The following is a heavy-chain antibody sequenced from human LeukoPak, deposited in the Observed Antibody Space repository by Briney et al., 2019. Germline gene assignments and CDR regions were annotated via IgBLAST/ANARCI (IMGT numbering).Heavy chain of an antibody. CDR1: GFTISSYW. CDR3: ARESVEYQRIQPLGYEFFDY. V-gene: IGHV3-7*01. J-gene: IGHJ4*02. CDR2: IKQDGSEK. D-gene: IGHD2-2*01. Sequence: GGSLTLSCAASGFTISSYWMSWVRQAPGKGLEGVANIKQDGSEKYYVDSVKGRFTISRDNAKNSLYLQMNSLRAEDTAVYYCARESVEYQRIQPLGYEFFDYWGQGTQVTVSS.